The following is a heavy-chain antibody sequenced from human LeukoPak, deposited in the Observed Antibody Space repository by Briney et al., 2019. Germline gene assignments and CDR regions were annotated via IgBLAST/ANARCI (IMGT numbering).Heavy chain of an antibody. V-gene: IGHV4-34*01. D-gene: IGHD2-2*01. J-gene: IGHJ6*02. Sequence: PSETLSLTCAVYGRSFSGYYWSWIRQPPGKGLEWIGEINHSGSTNYNPSLKSRVTISVDTSKNQFSLKLSSVTAADTAVYYCARGGVVVPAAMEGDYYYYGMDVWGQGTTVTVSS. CDR2: INHSGST. CDR3: ARGGVVVPAAMEGDYYYYGMDV. CDR1: GRSFSGYY.